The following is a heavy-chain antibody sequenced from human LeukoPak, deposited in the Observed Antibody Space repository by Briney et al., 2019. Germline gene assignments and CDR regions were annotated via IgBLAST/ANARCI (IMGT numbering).Heavy chain of an antibody. CDR1: GFTLNNYH. J-gene: IGHJ5*02. CDR2: IKQDETET. V-gene: IGHV3-7*01. CDR3: ARSPLTYDFWSGPWFDP. Sequence: GGSLRLSCEASGFTLNNYHMNWVRQAPGKGLEWVANIKQDETETYFGASVKDRFTISRDNAKNSLYLQMNSLRAEDTAVYYCARSPLTYDFWSGPWFDPWGQGTLVTVSS. D-gene: IGHD3-3*01.